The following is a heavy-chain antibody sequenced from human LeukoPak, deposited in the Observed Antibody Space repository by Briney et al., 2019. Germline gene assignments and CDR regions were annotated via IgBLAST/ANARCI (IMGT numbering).Heavy chain of an antibody. CDR3: HLWSGERAY. CDR1: GFTFSRNW. V-gene: IGHV3-74*01. Sequence: GGSLRLSCAASGFTFSRNWMHWVRQAPGKGLVWVSRFISDGTSATYADSVKGRFTISRDNAKNTLYLQMNSLRVEDTAVYYRHLWSGERAYWGQGTLVTVSS. CDR2: FISDGTSA. J-gene: IGHJ4*02. D-gene: IGHD3-10*01.